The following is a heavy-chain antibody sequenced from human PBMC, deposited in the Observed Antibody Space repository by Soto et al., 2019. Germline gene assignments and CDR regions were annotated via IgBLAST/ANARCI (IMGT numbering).Heavy chain of an antibody. CDR3: ARGRDCISTSCYDPWFDP. D-gene: IGHD2-2*01. V-gene: IGHV3-48*02. J-gene: IGHJ5*02. CDR2: ISSSSSTI. Sequence: GSLRLSCAASGFTFSSYSMNWVRQAPGKGLEWVSYISSSSSTIYYADSVKGRFTISIDNAKNSLYLQMNSLRDEDTAVYYCARGRDCISTSCYDPWFDPWGQGTLVTVSS. CDR1: GFTFSSYS.